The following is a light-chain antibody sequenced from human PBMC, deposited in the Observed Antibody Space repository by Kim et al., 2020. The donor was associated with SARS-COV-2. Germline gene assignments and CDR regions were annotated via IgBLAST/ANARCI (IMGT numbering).Light chain of an antibody. J-gene: IGKJ5*01. CDR3: QQYNRWST. Sequence: SGSPGERATLYCRASQNVNINLAWYQQKPGQAPRLLIYDSSTRATGIPARFSGSGSGTEFTLTISSLQSEDFAVYYCQQYNRWSTFGQGTRLEIK. CDR1: QNVNIN. V-gene: IGKV3-15*01. CDR2: DSS.